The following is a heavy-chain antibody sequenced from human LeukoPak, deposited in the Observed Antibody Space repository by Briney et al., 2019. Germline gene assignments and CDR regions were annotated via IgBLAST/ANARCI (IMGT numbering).Heavy chain of an antibody. J-gene: IGHJ4*02. Sequence: GGSLRLSCAASGFTFSSYWMHWVRQTPGKGLVWVSRINGAGSSISYADSVKGRVTISRDNAKNTLYLQMNNLRAEDTAVYYCARGGDYKNDYWGRGTLVTVSS. CDR1: GFTFSSYW. CDR3: ARGGDYKNDY. D-gene: IGHD4-17*01. V-gene: IGHV3-74*01. CDR2: INGAGSSI.